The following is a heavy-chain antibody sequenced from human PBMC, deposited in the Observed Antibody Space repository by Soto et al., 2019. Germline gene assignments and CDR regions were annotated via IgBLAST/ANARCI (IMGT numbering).Heavy chain of an antibody. V-gene: IGHV3-11*01. CDR1: GFNFSTYT. Sequence: SLRLPCAASGFNFSTYTIDWVRQAPGKGLEWVSYISSSGSTIYYADSVKGRFTISRDNAKNSLYLQMNSLRAEDTAVYYCAREHCSGGSCYSGYYYYMDVWGKGTTVTVSS. D-gene: IGHD2-15*01. CDR3: AREHCSGGSCYSGYYYYMDV. J-gene: IGHJ6*03. CDR2: ISSSGSTI.